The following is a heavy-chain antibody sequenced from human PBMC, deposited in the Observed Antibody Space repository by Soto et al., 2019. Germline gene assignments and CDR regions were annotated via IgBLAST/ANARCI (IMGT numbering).Heavy chain of an antibody. Sequence: ASVKVSCKASGYTFTSYAMHWVRQAPGQRLEWMGWINAGNGNAKYSQKFQGRVTITGDTSASTAYMELSSLRSEDTAVYYCATAATIATAPGGAQRRSHTYYYDSTGSQSHDNYYDHWGQGTLVTVSS. D-gene: IGHD3-22*01. J-gene: IGHJ5*02. CDR1: GYTFTSYA. CDR3: ATAATIATAPGGAQRRSHTYYYDSTGSQSHDNYYDH. V-gene: IGHV1-3*01. CDR2: INAGNGNA.